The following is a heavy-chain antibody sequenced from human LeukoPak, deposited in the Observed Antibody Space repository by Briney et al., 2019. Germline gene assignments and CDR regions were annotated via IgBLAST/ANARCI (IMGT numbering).Heavy chain of an antibody. CDR3: AKVRVCRTFVGIFVLNLYC. CDR1: GFTFSNYA. V-gene: IGHV3-23*01. J-gene: IGHJ4*02. D-gene: IGHD3-16*02. CDR2: VSGSGGGT. Sequence: PGGSLRLSCSASGFTFSNYAMSWVPQAPGKGLEWVLTVSGSGGGTFYAGSVKGRFTIPRDNPKNTLYLQMNSLRGEVTAVYYCAKVRVCRTFVGIFVLNLYCWGQATLVSVSS.